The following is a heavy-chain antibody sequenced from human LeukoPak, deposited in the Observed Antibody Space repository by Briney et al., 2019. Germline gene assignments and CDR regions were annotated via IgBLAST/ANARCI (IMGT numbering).Heavy chain of an antibody. V-gene: IGHV3-30*02. CDR1: GFTFSSYG. D-gene: IGHD3-3*01. J-gene: IGHJ4*02. CDR3: ANGSPELRFWEWLSGGFDY. Sequence: GGSLRLSCAASGFTFSSYGMHWVRQAPGKGLEWVAFIRYDGSNKYYADSVKGRFTISRDNSKNTLYLQMNSLRAEDTAVYYCANGSPELRFWEWLSGGFDYWGQGTLVTVSS. CDR2: IRYDGSNK.